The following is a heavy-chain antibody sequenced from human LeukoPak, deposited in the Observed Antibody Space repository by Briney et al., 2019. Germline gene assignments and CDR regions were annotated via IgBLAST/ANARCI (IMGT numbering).Heavy chain of an antibody. D-gene: IGHD2-2*01. Sequence: ASVKVSCKASGGTFSSYTISWVRQAPGQGLEWMGRIIPILGIANYAQKFQGRVTITADKSTSTAYMELSSPRSEDTAVYYCARAYRYCSSTSCYRDAFDIWGQGTMVTVSS. V-gene: IGHV1-69*02. CDR1: GGTFSSYT. J-gene: IGHJ3*02. CDR3: ARAYRYCSSTSCYRDAFDI. CDR2: IIPILGIA.